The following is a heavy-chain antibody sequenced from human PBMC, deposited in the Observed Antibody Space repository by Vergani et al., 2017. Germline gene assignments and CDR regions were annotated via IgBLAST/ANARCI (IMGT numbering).Heavy chain of an antibody. D-gene: IGHD3-22*01. CDR2: MSYDGNKK. V-gene: IGHV3-30*03. CDR3: AGPQGTSAYYYGGFDY. CDR1: GFTFNSYG. J-gene: IGHJ4*02. Sequence: QMQLVESGGGVVQPGRSLRLSCAASGFTFNSYGFHCVRQAPGKGLEWVAVMSYDGNKKYYADSVKGRFTISRDNSKNTLSLQMNSLTAEDTAIYYCAGPQGTSAYYYGGFDYWGQGILVTVSS.